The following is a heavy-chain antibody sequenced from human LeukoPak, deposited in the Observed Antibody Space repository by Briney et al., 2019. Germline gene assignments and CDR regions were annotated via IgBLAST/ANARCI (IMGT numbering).Heavy chain of an antibody. D-gene: IGHD4-17*01. Sequence: GGSLRLSCAASGFTVSRNYMSWVRQAPGKGLEWVSVIYSGGRTCYADSVKGRFTISRDNSKNTLSLQMNSLRAEDTAVYYCAKENWPTVTTPGWTYFDYWGQGTLVTVSS. CDR2: IYSGGRT. CDR1: GFTVSRNY. V-gene: IGHV3-66*01. CDR3: AKENWPTVTTPGWTYFDY. J-gene: IGHJ4*02.